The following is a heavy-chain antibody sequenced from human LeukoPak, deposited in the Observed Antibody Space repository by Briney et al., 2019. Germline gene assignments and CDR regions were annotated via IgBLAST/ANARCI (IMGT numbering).Heavy chain of an antibody. CDR3: AREGGWTYGMDV. CDR2: IKQVGSEK. J-gene: IGHJ6*02. CDR1: RFTFSSYW. Sequence: GGSLRLSCAASRFTFSSYWMTWVRQSPGKGLEWVANIKQVGSEKYYVDSVKGRSTISRDNAKKSLYLQMNSLRAEDTAVYYCAREGGWTYGMDVWGQGTTVTVSS. D-gene: IGHD6-19*01. V-gene: IGHV3-7*01.